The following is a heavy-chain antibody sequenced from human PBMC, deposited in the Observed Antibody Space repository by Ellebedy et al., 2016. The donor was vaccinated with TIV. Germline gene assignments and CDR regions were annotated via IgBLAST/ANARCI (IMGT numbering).Heavy chain of an antibody. Sequence: ASVKVSXKASGYTFTSYGISWVRQAPGQGLEWMGWISAYNGNTNYAQKLQGRVTMTTDTSTSTAYMELRSLRSDDTAVYYCARDCPAGCGLWFGYQNWFDPWGQGTLVTVSS. J-gene: IGHJ5*02. V-gene: IGHV1-18*01. CDR3: ARDCPAGCGLWFGYQNWFDP. CDR2: ISAYNGNT. CDR1: GYTFTSYG. D-gene: IGHD3-10*01.